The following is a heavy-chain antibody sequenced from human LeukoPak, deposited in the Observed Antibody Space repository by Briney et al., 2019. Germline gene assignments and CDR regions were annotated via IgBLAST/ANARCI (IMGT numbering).Heavy chain of an antibody. CDR2: IYYSGGT. CDR3: TRVTIHGYSDF. CDR1: GGSISGYY. J-gene: IGHJ4*02. D-gene: IGHD3-22*01. V-gene: IGHV4-59*01. Sequence: SETLSLTCTVSGGSISGYYWSWIRQPPGKGLEWIAYIYYSGGTKYNPSLQSRVTISVDTSKNQFSLNVNSVTAADTAVYYCTRVTIHGYSDFWGQGTLVTVSS.